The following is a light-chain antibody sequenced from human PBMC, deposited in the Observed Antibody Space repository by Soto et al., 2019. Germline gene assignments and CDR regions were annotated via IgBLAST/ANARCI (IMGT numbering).Light chain of an antibody. V-gene: IGKV2-24*01. CDR1: QSLVHSDGNTY. CDR2: KVS. CDR3: MQVSHFPWT. J-gene: IGKJ1*01. Sequence: DIVMTQTPLSSPVTPGQPASISCRSSQSLVHSDGNTYLNWFRQRPGQPPRLLIYKVSNRFSGVLERFRGSETGTDFTLKINRGEAEDVGVYYCMQVSHFPWTFGQGTKVEI.